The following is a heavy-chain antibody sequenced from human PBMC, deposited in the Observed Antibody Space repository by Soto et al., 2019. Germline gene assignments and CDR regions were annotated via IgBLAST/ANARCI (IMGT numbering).Heavy chain of an antibody. CDR1: GFTFNTYW. J-gene: IGHJ4*02. D-gene: IGHD6-25*01. Sequence: EVQLVESGGGLVQPGGSLRLSCVDSGFTFNTYWMTWIRQAPGKGLEWVANINEDGNKQNYVDSVRGRFTISRDNAKTSLYLQMNSLRVEDTAVYYCATRAGAPADWGQGTLVTVSS. CDR3: ATRAGAPAD. CDR2: INEDGNKQ. V-gene: IGHV3-7*01.